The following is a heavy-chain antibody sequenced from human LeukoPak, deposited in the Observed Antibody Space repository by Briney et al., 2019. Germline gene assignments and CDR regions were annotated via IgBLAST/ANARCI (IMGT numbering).Heavy chain of an antibody. V-gene: IGHV1-69*04. Sequence: SVKVSCKASGGTFSSYAISWVRQAPGQGLEWMGRIIPILGIANYAQKFQGRVTITADKSTSTAYMELSSLRSEDTAVYYCARYLWGSSWPPELGWFDPWGQGTLVTLSS. CDR3: ARYLWGSSWPPELGWFDP. CDR2: IIPILGIA. J-gene: IGHJ5*02. D-gene: IGHD6-13*01. CDR1: GGTFSSYA.